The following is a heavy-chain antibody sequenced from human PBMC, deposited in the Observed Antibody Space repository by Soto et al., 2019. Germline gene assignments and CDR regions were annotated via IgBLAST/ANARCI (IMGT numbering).Heavy chain of an antibody. D-gene: IGHD3-9*01. CDR1: GGTFSSYT. V-gene: IGHV1-69*02. CDR3: AKLTIFHYGMDV. J-gene: IGHJ6*02. CDR2: IIPILGIA. Sequence: QVQLVQSGAEVKKPGSSVKVSCKASGGTFSSYTISWVRQAPGQGLEWMGRIIPILGIANYAQKFQGRVTITADKSTSTAYMELSSLRSEDTAVYYWAKLTIFHYGMDVWGQGTTVTVSS.